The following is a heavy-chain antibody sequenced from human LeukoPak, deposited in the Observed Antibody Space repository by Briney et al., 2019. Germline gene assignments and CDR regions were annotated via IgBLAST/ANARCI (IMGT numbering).Heavy chain of an antibody. Sequence: SETLSLTCTVSGGSISSSSYYWGWIRQPPGKGLEWIGSIYYSGSTYYNPSLKSRVTISVDTSKNQFSLKLSSVTAADTAVYYCARDVWELSGVFAFDIWGQGTMVTVSS. J-gene: IGHJ3*02. CDR2: IYYSGST. CDR1: GGSISSSSYY. V-gene: IGHV4-39*07. D-gene: IGHD1-26*01. CDR3: ARDVWELSGVFAFDI.